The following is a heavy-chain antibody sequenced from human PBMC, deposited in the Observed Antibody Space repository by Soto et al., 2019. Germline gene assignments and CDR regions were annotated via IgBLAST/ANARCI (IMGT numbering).Heavy chain of an antibody. CDR2: ISSGGDNT. Sequence: RVSGVASRYNFNEYAVSWVRQVPGKGLEWVSAISSGGDNTHYADSVKGRFTITRDNSKNMLYLEMNSLTVEDTAVYYCVRRAQYFDGTGFHAFDIWGQGTRVTVSS. J-gene: IGHJ3*02. D-gene: IGHD3-22*01. CDR3: VRRAQYFDGTGFHAFDI. V-gene: IGHV3-23*01. CDR1: RYNFNEYA.